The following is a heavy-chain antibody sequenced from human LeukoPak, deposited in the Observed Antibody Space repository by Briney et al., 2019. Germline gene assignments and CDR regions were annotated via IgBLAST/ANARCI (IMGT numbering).Heavy chain of an antibody. CDR2: INPSGGST. D-gene: IGHD4-11*01. CDR3: ARDDSNYPLDY. J-gene: IGHJ4*02. Sequence: ASVKVSCKASGYTFTSYYMHWVRQAPGQGLEWMGIINPSGGSTSYAQKFQGRVTMTRDTSTSIVYMELSSLRSEDTAVYYCARDDSNYPLDYWGQGTLVTVSS. V-gene: IGHV1-46*01. CDR1: GYTFTSYY.